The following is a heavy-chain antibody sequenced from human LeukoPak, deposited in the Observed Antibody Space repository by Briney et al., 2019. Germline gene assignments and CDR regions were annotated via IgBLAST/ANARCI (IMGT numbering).Heavy chain of an antibody. V-gene: IGHV4-59*01. D-gene: IGHD3-22*01. CDR2: IYYSGST. CDR3: ARGRSYYDSSGYGY. CDR1: GGSISSYY. Sequence: PSETLSLTCTVSGGSISSYYWSWIRQPPGKGLEWIGYIYYSGSTNYNPSPKSRLTISVDTSKNQFSLKLSSVTAADTAVYYCARGRSYYDSSGYGYWGQGTLVTVSS. J-gene: IGHJ4*02.